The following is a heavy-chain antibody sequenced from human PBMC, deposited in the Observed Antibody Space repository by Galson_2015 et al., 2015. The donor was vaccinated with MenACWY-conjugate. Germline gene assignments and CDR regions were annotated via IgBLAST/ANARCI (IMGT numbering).Heavy chain of an antibody. J-gene: IGHJ4*02. V-gene: IGHV3-30*01. CDR3: ARVGQERRTLLPNFDG. CDR1: GFNFNMYS. CDR2: ISYDGKDK. Sequence: SLRLSCAASGFNFNMYSLHWIRQAPGKGLEWVAVISYDGKDKFYGDSVKGRFLILRDNSKNTVYLQMNSLRGEDTGVYFCARVGQERRTLLPNFDGWGQGTRFTVSS. D-gene: IGHD3-22*01.